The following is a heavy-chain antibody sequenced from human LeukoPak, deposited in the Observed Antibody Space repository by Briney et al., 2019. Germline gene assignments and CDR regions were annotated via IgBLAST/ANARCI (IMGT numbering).Heavy chain of an antibody. CDR3: AKADRGVVAPAASLNPFDY. J-gene: IGHJ4*02. Sequence: PGGSLRLSCAASGFTFSSYSMNWVRQAPGKGLEWVSSISSSSSYIYYADSVKGRFTISRDNAKNSLYLQMNSLRAEDTAVYYCAKADRGVVAPAASLNPFDYWGQGTLVTVSS. D-gene: IGHD2-2*01. CDR1: GFTFSSYS. CDR2: ISSSSSYI. V-gene: IGHV3-21*04.